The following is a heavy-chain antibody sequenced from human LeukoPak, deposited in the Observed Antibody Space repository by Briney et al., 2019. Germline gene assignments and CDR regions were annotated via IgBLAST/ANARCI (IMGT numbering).Heavy chain of an antibody. CDR1: GGSISSSSYY. J-gene: IGHJ3*02. Sequence: SETLSLTCTVSGGSISSSSYYWGWIRQPPGKGLEWIGSIYYSGSTYYNPSLKSRVTISVDTSKNQFSLKLSSVTAADTAVYYCARVSWINAFDIWGQGTMVTVSS. CDR3: ARVSWINAFDI. V-gene: IGHV4-39*07. CDR2: IYYSGST. D-gene: IGHD5-12*01.